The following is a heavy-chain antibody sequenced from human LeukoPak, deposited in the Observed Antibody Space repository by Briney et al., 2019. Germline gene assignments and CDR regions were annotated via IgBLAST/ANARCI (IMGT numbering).Heavy chain of an antibody. CDR2: INHSGST. CDR3: ARDSYGDSGY. V-gene: IGHV4-34*01. J-gene: IGHJ4*02. D-gene: IGHD4-17*01. Sequence: SETLSLTCAVYGGSFSGYYWSWIRQPPGKGLEWIGEINHSGSTNYNPSLKSRVTISVDASKNQFSLKLSSVTAADTAVYYCARDSYGDSGYWGQGTLVTVSS. CDR1: GGSFSGYY.